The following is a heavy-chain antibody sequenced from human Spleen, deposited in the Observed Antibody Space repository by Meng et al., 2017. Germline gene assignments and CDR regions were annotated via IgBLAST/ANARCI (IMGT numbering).Heavy chain of an antibody. V-gene: IGHV3-48*03. CDR2: ISGSGITK. J-gene: IGHJ5*02. Sequence: GESLKISCAVSGLTFSSYEINWVRQAPGKGLEWVSYISGSGITKYYADSVKGRFTISRDNARNSLFLQMNSLTPDDTALYYCARDQAGDVTNWFDPWGQGAPVTVSS. CDR1: GLTFSSYE. D-gene: IGHD5-24*01. CDR3: ARDQAGDVTNWFDP.